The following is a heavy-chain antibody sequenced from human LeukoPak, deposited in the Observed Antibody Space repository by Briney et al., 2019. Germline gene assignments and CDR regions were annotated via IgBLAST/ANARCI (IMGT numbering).Heavy chain of an antibody. CDR3: ARVATIFGVVMVAYYYYYGMDV. CDR1: GGSFSGYY. D-gene: IGHD3-3*01. CDR2: INHSGST. V-gene: IGHV4-34*01. J-gene: IGHJ6*02. Sequence: SETLSLTCAVYGGSFSGYYWSWIRQPPGKGLEWIGEINHSGSTNYNPSLKSRVTISVDTSKNQFSLKLSSVTAADTAVYYCARVATIFGVVMVAYYYYYGMDVWGQGTTVTVSS.